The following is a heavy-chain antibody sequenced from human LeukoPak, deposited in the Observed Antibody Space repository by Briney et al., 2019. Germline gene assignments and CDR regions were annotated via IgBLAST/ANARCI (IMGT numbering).Heavy chain of an antibody. CDR3: ARGAGYNYPYYFDY. V-gene: IGHV3-53*01. CDR2: IYGGGNI. Sequence: GGSLRLSCAASGFTVSSNYMNWVRQAPGKGLEWVSVIYGGGNIYYADSVKGRFTTSRDNSKNTLYLQMNSLRAEDTAVYYCARGAGYNYPYYFDYWGQGTLVTVSS. CDR1: GFTVSSNY. J-gene: IGHJ4*02. D-gene: IGHD5-24*01.